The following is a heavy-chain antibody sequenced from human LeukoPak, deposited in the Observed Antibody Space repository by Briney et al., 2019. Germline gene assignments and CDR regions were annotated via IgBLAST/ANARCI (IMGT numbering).Heavy chain of an antibody. J-gene: IGHJ4*02. D-gene: IGHD4-23*01. CDR2: ISSSGSTI. V-gene: IGHV3-11*04. CDR1: GFSVTNNY. Sequence: PGGSLRLSCEASGFSVTNNYMSWIRQAPGKGLEWVSYISSSGSTIYYADSVKGRFTISRDNAKNSLYLQMNSLRAEDTAVYYCARGYGGKPGYFDYWGQGTLVTVSS. CDR3: ARGYGGKPGYFDY.